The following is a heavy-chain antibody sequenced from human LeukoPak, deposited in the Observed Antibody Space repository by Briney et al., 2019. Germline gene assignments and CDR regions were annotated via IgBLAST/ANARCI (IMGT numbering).Heavy chain of an antibody. CDR2: MHHRGST. Sequence: SETLSLTCTVSGYSISSTYYWGWIRQPPGKGLEWIGSMHHRGSTHYNPSLESRVTISIDTSKNQFSLKLSSVTAADTAVYYCARSLGVVVPAAPFDYWGQGTLVTVSS. D-gene: IGHD2-2*01. V-gene: IGHV4-38-2*02. CDR3: ARSLGVVVPAAPFDY. J-gene: IGHJ4*02. CDR1: GYSISSTYY.